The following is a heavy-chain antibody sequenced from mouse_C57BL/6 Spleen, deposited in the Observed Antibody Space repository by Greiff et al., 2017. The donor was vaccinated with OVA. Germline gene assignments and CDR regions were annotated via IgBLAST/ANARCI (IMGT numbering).Heavy chain of an antibody. J-gene: IGHJ3*01. CDR1: GFSFSDYG. CDR2: ISSGSSTI. V-gene: IGHV5-17*01. CDR3: ARPGGSSSAWCAC. Sequence: EVQRVESGGGLVKPGGSLKLSCAASGFSFSDYGMHWVRQAPEKGLEWVAYISSGSSTIYYADTVKGRFTISRDNAKNTLFLQMTSLRSEDTAMYYWARPGGSSSAWCACWGQGTLVTVSA. D-gene: IGHD1-1*01.